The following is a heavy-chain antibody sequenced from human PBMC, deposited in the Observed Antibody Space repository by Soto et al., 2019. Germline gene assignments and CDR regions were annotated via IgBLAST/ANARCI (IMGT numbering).Heavy chain of an antibody. CDR1: GFTFSSYG. D-gene: IGHD1-7*01. J-gene: IGHJ5*02. CDR3: AADRHRTRDWFDP. V-gene: IGHV3-30*03. CDR2: ISYDGSNK. Sequence: GGSLRLSXAASGFTFSSYGMHWVRQAPGKGLEWVAVISYDGSNKYYADSVKGRFTISRDNSKNTLYLQMNSLRAEDTALYYCAADRHRTRDWFDPWGQGTLVTVSS.